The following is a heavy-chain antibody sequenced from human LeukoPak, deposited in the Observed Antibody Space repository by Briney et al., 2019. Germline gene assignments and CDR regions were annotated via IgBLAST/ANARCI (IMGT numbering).Heavy chain of an antibody. Sequence: ASVKVSCKASGYTFILYHLHWVRQAPGQGLEWMGWLNPNSGDTNYAQRFQGRVTMTTDTSTSTAYMELRSLRSDDTAVYYCARDSGPSRYYYDSRGPSRYYYYMDVWGKGTTVTVSS. J-gene: IGHJ6*03. CDR2: LNPNSGDT. V-gene: IGHV1-2*02. D-gene: IGHD3-22*01. CDR1: GYTFILYH. CDR3: ARDSGPSRYYYDSRGPSRYYYYMDV.